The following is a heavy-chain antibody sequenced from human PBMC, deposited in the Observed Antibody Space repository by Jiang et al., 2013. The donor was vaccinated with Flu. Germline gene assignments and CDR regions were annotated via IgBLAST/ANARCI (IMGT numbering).Heavy chain of an antibody. Sequence: LLKPSETLSLTCTVSGGSISGYYWSWIRQPPGKGLEWIGYIYYSGSTNYNPSLKSRVTISVDTSKNQFSLKLSSVTAADTAVYYCARGGAAADADYWGQGTLVTVSS. J-gene: IGHJ4*02. CDR3: ARGGAAADADY. V-gene: IGHV4-59*01. CDR2: IYYSGST. D-gene: IGHD6-13*01. CDR1: GGSISGYY.